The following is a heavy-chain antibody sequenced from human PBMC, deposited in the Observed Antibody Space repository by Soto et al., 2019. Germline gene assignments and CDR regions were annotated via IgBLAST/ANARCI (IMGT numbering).Heavy chain of an antibody. CDR1: GFILSRHA. Sequence: EVLLLQSGGGLAQPGESLTLSCATSGFILSRHAMSCVRQAPGKGLDWVSVIGYRTTDTYYADSVNGRFTISRDESKNTVYLQMNNLRVEDTAVYYCAKDRGGGWVIDYWGQGTLVTVSS. CDR3: AKDRGGGWVIDY. V-gene: IGHV3-23*01. D-gene: IGHD6-19*01. CDR2: IGYRTTDT. J-gene: IGHJ4*02.